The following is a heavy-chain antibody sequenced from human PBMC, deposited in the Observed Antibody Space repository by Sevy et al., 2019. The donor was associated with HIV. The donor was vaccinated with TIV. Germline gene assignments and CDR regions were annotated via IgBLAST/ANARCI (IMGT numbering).Heavy chain of an antibody. CDR2: ISGSGGST. CDR1: GFTFSSYA. D-gene: IGHD6-13*01. J-gene: IGHJ4*02. CDR3: AKDQPRIAAAGYFDY. Sequence: GESLKISCAASGFTFSSYAMSWVRQAPGKGLEWVSAISGSGGSTYYADSVKGRFTISRDNSKNTLYLQMNSLRAEDTAVYYCAKDQPRIAAAGYFDYWGQGTLVTVSS. V-gene: IGHV3-23*01.